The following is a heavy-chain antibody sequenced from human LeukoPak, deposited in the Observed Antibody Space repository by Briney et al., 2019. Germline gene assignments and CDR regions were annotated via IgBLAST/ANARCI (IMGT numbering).Heavy chain of an antibody. J-gene: IGHJ4*02. CDR1: LFTFRINC. V-gene: IGHV3-74*01. CDR2: IDSDGSTT. D-gene: IGHD6-6*01. Sequence: GGSLRLSCAASLFTFRINCMHWVRQAPGKGLVWVSRIDSDGSTTNLADSVKGRFTISRDNSKNTLYLQMNSLRAEDTAVYHCVAIVSARPRWGQGTLVTVSS. CDR3: VAIVSARPR.